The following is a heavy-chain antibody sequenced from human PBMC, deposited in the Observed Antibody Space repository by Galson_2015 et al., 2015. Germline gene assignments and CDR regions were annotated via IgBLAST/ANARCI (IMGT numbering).Heavy chain of an antibody. J-gene: IGHJ6*02. CDR1: GFTFSSYA. D-gene: IGHD6-25*01. CDR2: ISYDGSHK. CDR3: ARDRLAAAVGGTPYGIDD. Sequence: SLRLSCAASGFTFSSYAMHWVRQAPGKGLEWVADISYDGSHKYYADSVKGRFTISRDNSKNTLYLQMNSLRAEDTAVYYCARDRLAAAVGGTPYGIDDWGQGTPVTVSS. V-gene: IGHV3-30-3*01.